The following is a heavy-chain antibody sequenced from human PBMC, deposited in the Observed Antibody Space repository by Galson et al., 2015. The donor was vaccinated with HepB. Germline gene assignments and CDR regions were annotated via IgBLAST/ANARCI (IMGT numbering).Heavy chain of an antibody. Sequence: SLRLSCAASGFTFSSYAMHWVRQAPGKGLEYVSAISSNGGSTYYADSVKGRFTISRDNSKNTLYLQMNSLRAEDTAVYYCARRDSSSLLDQWGQGTPVTVSS. J-gene: IGHJ4*02. CDR3: ARRDSSSLLDQ. V-gene: IGHV3-64*04. CDR1: GFTFSSYA. D-gene: IGHD6-13*01. CDR2: ISSNGGST.